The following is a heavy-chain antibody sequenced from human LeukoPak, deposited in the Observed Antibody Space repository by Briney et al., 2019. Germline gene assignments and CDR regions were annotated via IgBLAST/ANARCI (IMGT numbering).Heavy chain of an antibody. CDR3: ARDLDYNDNSDYDSFDI. D-gene: IGHD3-22*01. J-gene: IGHJ3*02. Sequence: ASVKVSCKASGYTFTAYYIHCVRQAPGQGLGWMGWVNPKDGATKYTQNFQGRVTMTRDTSINTAYMGVSRLTSDDTAVYYCARDLDYNDNSDYDSFDIWGQGTLVTVSS. CDR2: VNPKDGAT. V-gene: IGHV1-2*02. CDR1: GYTFTAYY.